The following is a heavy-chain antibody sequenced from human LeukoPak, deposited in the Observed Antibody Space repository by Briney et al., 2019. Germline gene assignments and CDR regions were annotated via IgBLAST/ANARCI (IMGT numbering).Heavy chain of an antibody. CDR2: ISSSGSTI. CDR3: ARDLTYNYETTGDY. Sequence: GGSLRLSCAASGFSFSSYSMNWVRQAPGKGLGWVSYISSSGSTIYYADSVKGRFTISRDNAKNSLYLQMNSLRDEDTAVYYCARDLTYNYETTGDYWGQGTLVTVSS. V-gene: IGHV3-48*02. CDR1: GFSFSSYS. D-gene: IGHD3-22*01. J-gene: IGHJ4*02.